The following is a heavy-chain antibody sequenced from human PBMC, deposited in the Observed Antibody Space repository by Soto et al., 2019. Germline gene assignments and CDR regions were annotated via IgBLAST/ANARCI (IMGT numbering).Heavy chain of an antibody. J-gene: IGHJ5*02. Sequence: ASVKVSCKASGYTFTGYYMHWVRQAPGQGLEWMGWINPNSGGTNYAQKFQGRVTMTRDTSTSTAYMELSRLRSDDTAVYYCARGPITFGGVIVIQSWFDPWGQGTLVTVS. CDR1: GYTFTGYY. CDR2: INPNSGGT. V-gene: IGHV1-2*02. D-gene: IGHD3-16*02. CDR3: ARGPITFGGVIVIQSWFDP.